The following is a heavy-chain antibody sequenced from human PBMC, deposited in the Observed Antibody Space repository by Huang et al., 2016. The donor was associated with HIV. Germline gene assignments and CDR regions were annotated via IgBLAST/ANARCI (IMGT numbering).Heavy chain of an antibody. Sequence: QLRESGPGLVTPSETLSLTCSASGTSMTSRSFYWGWFRQPPGRGLEGIGIVYFLGNTYYNPSLKSRATISIDTANKQYSMRLTAVTAADTAVYFCAREVRSVDTDRPDGYYYRGLDVWGQGTTVIVSS. CDR3: AREVRSVDTDRPDGYYYRGLDV. CDR1: GTSMTSRSFY. J-gene: IGHJ6*02. D-gene: IGHD2-2*03. V-gene: IGHV4-39*02. CDR2: VYFLGNT.